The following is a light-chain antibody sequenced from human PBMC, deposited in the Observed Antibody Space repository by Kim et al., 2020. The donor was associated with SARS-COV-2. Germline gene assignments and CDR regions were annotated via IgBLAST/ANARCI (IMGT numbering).Light chain of an antibody. V-gene: IGLV1-47*01. CDR1: ISNIGSKY. CDR3: AAWDDSLNGV. J-gene: IGLJ3*02. Sequence: PGQKFTISFSVSISNIGSKYVYWYQQLPGTAPILLIYRNNQRPAGVPDRFSGSKSGTSASLAISGLRSEDEADYYCAAWDDSLNGVFGGGTQLTVL. CDR2: RNN.